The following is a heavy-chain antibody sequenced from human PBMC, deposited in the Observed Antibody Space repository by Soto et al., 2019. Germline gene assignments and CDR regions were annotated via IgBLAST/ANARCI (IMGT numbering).Heavy chain of an antibody. J-gene: IGHJ4*02. V-gene: IGHV1-18*01. D-gene: IGHD1-1*01. CDR1: GYAFTTYG. CDR3: ARGRYGDY. Sequence: QVHLVQSGAEVKKPGASVKVSCKGSGYAFTTYGITWVRQAPGQGLEWMGWISAHNGNKNYAQKLQGRVTVTRDTSTSTAYMERRSLRADATAVYYCARGRYGDYWGQGALVTVSS. CDR2: ISAHNGNK.